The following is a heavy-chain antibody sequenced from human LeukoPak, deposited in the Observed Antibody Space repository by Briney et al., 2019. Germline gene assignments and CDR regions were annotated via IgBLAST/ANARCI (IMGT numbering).Heavy chain of an antibody. D-gene: IGHD2-15*01. CDR3: AKDQQVGVAAHFDY. CDR2: ISGSGGST. CDR1: GFTFSSYA. V-gene: IGHV3-23*01. Sequence: GGSLRLSCAAPGFTFSSYAMSWVRQAPGKGLEWVSAISGSGGSTYYADSVKGRFTISRDNSKNTLYLQMNSLRAGDTAVYYCAKDQQVGVAAHFDYWGQGTLVTVSS. J-gene: IGHJ4*02.